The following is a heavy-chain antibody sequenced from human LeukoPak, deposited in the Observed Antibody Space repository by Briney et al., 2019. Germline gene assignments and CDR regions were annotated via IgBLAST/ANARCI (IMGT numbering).Heavy chain of an antibody. D-gene: IGHD2-15*01. CDR1: GLTFSRYA. J-gene: IGHJ4*02. Sequence: AGGSLRLSCVASGLTFSRYAMTWVRQAPGKGLEWVSAISGSRNNTYYADSVKGRFTISRDNSKNTLYLQMNSLRAEDTAVYYCAKWGCSGGSCYPFDYWGQGTLVTVSS. CDR2: ISGSRNNT. V-gene: IGHV3-23*01. CDR3: AKWGCSGGSCYPFDY.